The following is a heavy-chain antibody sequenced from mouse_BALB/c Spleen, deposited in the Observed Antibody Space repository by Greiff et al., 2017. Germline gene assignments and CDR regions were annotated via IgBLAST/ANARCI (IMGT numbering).Heavy chain of an antibody. CDR2: IYPGSGNT. V-gene: IGHV1-77*01. Sequence: QVQLQQSGAELARPGASVKLSCKASGYTFTDYYINWVKQRTGQGLEWIGEIYPGSGNTYYNEKFKGKATLTADKSSSTAYMQLSSLTSEDSAVYYCARDYGSSPYYFDYWGQGTTLTVSS. D-gene: IGHD1-1*01. CDR3: ARDYGSSPYYFDY. J-gene: IGHJ2*01. CDR1: GYTFTDYY.